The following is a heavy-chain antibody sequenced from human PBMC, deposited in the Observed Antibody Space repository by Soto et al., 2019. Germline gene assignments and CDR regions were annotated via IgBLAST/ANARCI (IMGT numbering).Heavy chain of an antibody. CDR2: IYSGGST. V-gene: IGHV3-NL1*01. Sequence: ESGGGVVQPGRSLRLSCAASGFTFSSYGMHWVRQAPGKGLEWVAVIYSGGSTYYADSVKGRFTISRDNSKNTLYLQMNSLRAEDTAVYYCARVRTIFGVVIEAFDIWGQGTMVTVSS. J-gene: IGHJ3*02. D-gene: IGHD3-3*01. CDR1: GFTFSSYG. CDR3: ARVRTIFGVVIEAFDI.